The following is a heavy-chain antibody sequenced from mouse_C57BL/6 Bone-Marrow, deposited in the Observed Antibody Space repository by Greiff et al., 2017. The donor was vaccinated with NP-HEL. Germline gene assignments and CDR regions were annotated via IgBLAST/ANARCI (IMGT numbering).Heavy chain of an antibody. CDR2: ISYSGSP. CDR3: ARSGSFPFAY. CDR1: GYSITSDY. J-gene: IGHJ3*01. Sequence: EVMLVESGPGLAKPSQTLSLTCSVTGYSITSDYWNWIRKFLGNKLEYMGYISYSGSPYSNPSLNSRISLTRDTSKNQYYLQLNSVTTEDTATYYCARSGSFPFAYWGQGTLVTVSA. V-gene: IGHV3-8*01.